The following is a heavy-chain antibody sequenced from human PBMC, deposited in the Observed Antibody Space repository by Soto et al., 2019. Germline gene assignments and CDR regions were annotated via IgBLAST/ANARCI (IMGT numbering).Heavy chain of an antibody. CDR1: GFAFTRYP. V-gene: IGHV3-30-3*01. Sequence: GGSLRLSCATYGFAFTRYPMHWVRQAPGKGLEWVAGISFDGSIKKYADSVKGRLSVSRDDSKSTLYLEMNSLESEDTAQYFCAREEPHPAPLVFWGQGTRVTVSS. CDR2: ISFDGSIK. J-gene: IGHJ4*02. CDR3: AREEPHPAPLVF.